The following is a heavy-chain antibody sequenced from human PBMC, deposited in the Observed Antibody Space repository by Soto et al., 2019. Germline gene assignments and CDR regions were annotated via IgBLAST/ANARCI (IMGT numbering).Heavy chain of an antibody. CDR3: ASPRRLLTKYAFDI. J-gene: IGHJ3*02. V-gene: IGHV4-34*01. CDR1: GGSFSGYY. Sequence: PSETLSLTCAVYGGSFSGYYWSWIRQPPGKGLEWIGEINHSGSTNYNPSLKSRVTISVDTSKNQFPLKLSSVTAADKAVYYCASPRRLLTKYAFDIWGQGTMVTVSS. CDR2: INHSGST. D-gene: IGHD1-26*01.